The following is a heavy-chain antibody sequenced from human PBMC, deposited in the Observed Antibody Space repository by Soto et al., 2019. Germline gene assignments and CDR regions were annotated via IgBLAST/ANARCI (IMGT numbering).Heavy chain of an antibody. J-gene: IGHJ6*02. D-gene: IGHD2-2*01. CDR2: INPNSGGT. Sequence: SVKVSCKASGYTFTGYYMHWVRQAPGQGLEWMGWINPNSGGTNYAQKFQGRVTMTRDTSISTAYMELSRLRSDDTAVYYCAREFDDVVAMDVWGQGTTVTVSS. V-gene: IGHV1-2*02. CDR1: GYTFTGYY. CDR3: AREFDDVVAMDV.